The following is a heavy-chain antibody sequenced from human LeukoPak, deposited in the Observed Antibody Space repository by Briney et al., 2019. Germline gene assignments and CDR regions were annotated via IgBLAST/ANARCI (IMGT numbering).Heavy chain of an antibody. CDR3: ARDPSRGYNYYSYMDV. Sequence: GGSLRLSCAASGFSFSNYAMNWVRQAPGKGLEWVSYISGSSAAIYYADSAEGRFTISRDKAKNSLYLQMNSLRAEDTAVYYCARDPSRGYNYYSYMDVWGKGTTVTVSS. CDR1: GFSFSNYA. V-gene: IGHV3-48*01. J-gene: IGHJ6*03. D-gene: IGHD6-13*01. CDR2: ISGSSAAI.